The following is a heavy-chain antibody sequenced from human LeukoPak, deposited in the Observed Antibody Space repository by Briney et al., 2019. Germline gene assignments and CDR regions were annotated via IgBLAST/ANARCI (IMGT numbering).Heavy chain of an antibody. D-gene: IGHD3-9*01. J-gene: IGHJ4*02. CDR2: IYSGGST. Sequence: SGGSLRLSCAASGFTVSSNYMSWVRQAPGKGLEWVSVIYSGGSTYYADSVKGRFTISRHNSKNTLYLQMNSLRAEDTAVYYCARGYDILTGYYEGFYFDYWGQGTLVTVSS. CDR1: GFTVSSNY. CDR3: ARGYDILTGYYEGFYFDY. V-gene: IGHV3-53*04.